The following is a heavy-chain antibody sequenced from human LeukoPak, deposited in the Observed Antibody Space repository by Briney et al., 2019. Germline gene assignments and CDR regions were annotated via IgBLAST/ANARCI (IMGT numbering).Heavy chain of an antibody. V-gene: IGHV3-30*02. CDR3: ATKVKVVVPAAMSDY. D-gene: IGHD2-2*01. Sequence: GGSLRLSCAASGFTFSSYGMHWVRQAPGKGLEWVAFIRYDGSNKYYADSVKGRFTISRDNSKNTLYLQMNSLRAEDTAVYYCATKVKVVVPAAMSDYWGQGTLVTVSS. CDR2: IRYDGSNK. CDR1: GFTFSSYG. J-gene: IGHJ4*02.